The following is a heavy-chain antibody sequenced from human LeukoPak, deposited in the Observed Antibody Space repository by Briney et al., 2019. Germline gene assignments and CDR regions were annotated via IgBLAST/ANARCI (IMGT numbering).Heavy chain of an antibody. V-gene: IGHV4-59*12. J-gene: IGHJ5*02. CDR3: ARVGVVPAAIRGDWFDP. Sequence: SETLTLTCAVSGGSITYYYWNWIRQPPGKGLEWIGYIHNSGSTSYNSSLKSRVTISADMSKNQVSLKLTSVTAADTAVYYCARVGVVPAAIRGDWFDPWGQGTLVTVSS. CDR2: IHNSGST. D-gene: IGHD2-2*02. CDR1: GGSITYYY.